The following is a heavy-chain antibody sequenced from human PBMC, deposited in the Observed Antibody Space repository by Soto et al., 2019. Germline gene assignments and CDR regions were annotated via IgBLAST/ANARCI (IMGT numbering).Heavy chain of an antibody. CDR2: ISSSGSTI. CDR3: ARDTYSQEIEPFDY. CDR1: GFTFSDYY. V-gene: IGHV3-11*04. D-gene: IGHD2-21*01. J-gene: IGHJ4*02. Sequence: LRLSCAASGFTFSDYYMSWIRQAPGKGLEWVSYISSSGSTIYYADSVKGRFTISRDNAKNSLYLQMNSLRDEDTAVYYCARDTYSQEIEPFDYWGQGTLVTVSS.